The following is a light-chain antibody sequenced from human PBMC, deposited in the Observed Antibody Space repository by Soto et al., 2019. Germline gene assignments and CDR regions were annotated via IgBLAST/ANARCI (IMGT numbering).Light chain of an antibody. CDR2: KAS. V-gene: IGKV1-5*03. J-gene: IGKJ1*01. CDR1: QGISSW. Sequence: IWMTQSPSLLSASTGDRVTISCRMSQGISSWLAWYQQKPGKAPKLLIYKASTLKSGVPSRFSGSGSGTEFTLTISSLQPDDFATYYCQQYNSYSPTFGQGTKVDIK. CDR3: QQYNSYSPT.